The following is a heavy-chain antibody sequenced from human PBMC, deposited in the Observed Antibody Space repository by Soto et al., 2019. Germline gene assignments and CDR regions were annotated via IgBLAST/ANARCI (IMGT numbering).Heavy chain of an antibody. J-gene: IGHJ1*01. CDR1: SGSVISDSYY. CDR3: ARGGYYEYFQH. D-gene: IGHD5-18*01. Sequence: QVQLQESGPGLVKPSETLSLTCTVSSGSVISDSYYWSWIRQPPGKGLEWIGYIYNSGSTNYNPSLKSRVTISGDTSENQFSLRLSSVTAADTAVYYCARGGYYEYFQHWGQGTLVTVSS. V-gene: IGHV4-61*01. CDR2: IYNSGST.